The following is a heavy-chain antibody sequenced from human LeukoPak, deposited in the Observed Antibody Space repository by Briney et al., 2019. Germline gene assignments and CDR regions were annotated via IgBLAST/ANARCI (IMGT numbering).Heavy chain of an antibody. D-gene: IGHD2-2*01. J-gene: IGHJ4*02. Sequence: PGGFLRLSCAASGFTFSNYWMHWVRQAPGKGLVWVSRISTDGSSTTYADSVKGRFTISRDNAKNTLYLEMNSLRAEDTAVYYCARDRYCTTTRCSDYWGQGTLVTVSS. CDR2: ISTDGSST. CDR3: ARDRYCTTTRCSDY. CDR1: GFTFSNYW. V-gene: IGHV3-74*03.